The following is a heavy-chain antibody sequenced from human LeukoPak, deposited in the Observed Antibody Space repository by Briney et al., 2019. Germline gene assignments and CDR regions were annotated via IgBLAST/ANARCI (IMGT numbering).Heavy chain of an antibody. CDR3: AKASLATKSTNLFDY. Sequence: SLRLSCAASGFTFSSYWMSWVRQAPGKGLEWVSGISWNSGSIGYADSVKGRFTISRDNAKNSLYLQMNSLRAEDTALYYCAKASLATKSTNLFDYWGQGTLVTVSS. CDR2: ISWNSGSI. J-gene: IGHJ4*02. CDR1: GFTFSSYW. D-gene: IGHD1-26*01. V-gene: IGHV3-9*01.